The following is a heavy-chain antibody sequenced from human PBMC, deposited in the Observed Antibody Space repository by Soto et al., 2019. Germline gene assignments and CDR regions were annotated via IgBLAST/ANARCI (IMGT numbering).Heavy chain of an antibody. CDR3: ARGDGTGLYNSGWSPRY. J-gene: IGHJ4*02. CDR1: GFTFSYYS. CDR2: ISGSSTYI. Sequence: EVRLVESGGGLVKPGESLRVSCAASGFTFSYYSLHWVRQAPGKGLEWVSSISGSSTYIYYADRVKGRFTISRDNAKNSLYLRMDSLRAEDTAVYYCARGDGTGLYNSGWSPRYWGQGTLVTVSS. V-gene: IGHV3-21*04. D-gene: IGHD6-19*01.